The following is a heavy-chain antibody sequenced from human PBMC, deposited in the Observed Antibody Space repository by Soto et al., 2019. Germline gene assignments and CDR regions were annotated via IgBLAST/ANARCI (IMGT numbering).Heavy chain of an antibody. CDR2: IIPIPDIT. D-gene: IGHD3-3*01. CDR1: GGTFSTYI. V-gene: IGHV1-69*08. CDR3: ARDTITTRGDAFDL. J-gene: IGHJ3*01. Sequence: QVQLVQSGAEVRKPGSSVKVSCKAPGGTFSTYIISWVRQAPGQGLEWMGRIIPIPDITNYAQKFQGRVTFTADRSTSTAYLELTRLEAEATAVYYCARDTITTRGDAFDLWRQGTVVTVSS.